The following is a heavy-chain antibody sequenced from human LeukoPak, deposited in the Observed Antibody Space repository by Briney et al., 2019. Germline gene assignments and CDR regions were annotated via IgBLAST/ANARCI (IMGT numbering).Heavy chain of an antibody. Sequence: ASVKVSCKASGYTFTGYYMHWVRQAPGQGLEWMGWINPNSGGTNYAQKFQGRVTMTRDTSISTAYMELSRLRSDDTAVYYCARDPPWFGELLPDYWGQGTLVTVSS. V-gene: IGHV1-2*02. CDR2: INPNSGGT. D-gene: IGHD3-10*01. CDR3: ARDPPWFGELLPDY. CDR1: GYTFTGYY. J-gene: IGHJ4*02.